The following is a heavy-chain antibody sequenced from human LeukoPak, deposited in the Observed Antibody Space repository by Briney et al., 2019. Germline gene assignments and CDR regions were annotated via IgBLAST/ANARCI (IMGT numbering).Heavy chain of an antibody. Sequence: ASVKVSCKASGYIFTGYYMHWVRQAPGQGLEWMGWINTNTGNPTYAQGFTGRFVFSLDTSVSTAYLQISSLKAEDTAVYYCARAIQRSNAYWGQGTLVTVSS. D-gene: IGHD1-1*01. CDR1: GYIFTGYY. J-gene: IGHJ4*02. CDR3: ARAIQRSNAY. V-gene: IGHV7-4-1*02. CDR2: INTNTGNP.